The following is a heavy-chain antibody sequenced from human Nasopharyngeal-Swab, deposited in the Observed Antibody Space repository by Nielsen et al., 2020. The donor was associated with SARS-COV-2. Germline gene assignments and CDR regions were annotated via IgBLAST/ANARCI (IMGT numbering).Heavy chain of an antibody. CDR3: ARDRRAQSGRGFGEPWNYYGMDV. V-gene: IGHV4-31*03. Sequence: SETLSLTCTVSGGSISSGGYYWSWICQHPGKGLEWIGYIYYSGSTYYNSSLKSRVTISVDTSKNQFSLKLSSVTAADTAVYYCARDRRAQSGRGFGEPWNYYGMDVWGQGTTVTVSS. D-gene: IGHD3-10*01. J-gene: IGHJ6*02. CDR2: IYYSGST. CDR1: GGSISSGGYY.